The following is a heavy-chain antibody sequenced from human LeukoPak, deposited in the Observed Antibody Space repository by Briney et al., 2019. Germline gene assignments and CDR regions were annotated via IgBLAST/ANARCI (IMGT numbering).Heavy chain of an antibody. V-gene: IGHV4-59*12. J-gene: IGHJ4*02. CDR1: GGSISSYY. CDR2: IYHSGST. Sequence: SETLSLTCTVSGGSISSYYWSWIRQPPGKGLEWIGEIYHSGSTNYNPSLKSRVTISVDKSKNQFSLKLSSVTAADTAVYYCARGHIPSYSSSWYDYYFDYWGQGTLVTVSS. D-gene: IGHD6-13*01. CDR3: ARGHIPSYSSSWYDYYFDY.